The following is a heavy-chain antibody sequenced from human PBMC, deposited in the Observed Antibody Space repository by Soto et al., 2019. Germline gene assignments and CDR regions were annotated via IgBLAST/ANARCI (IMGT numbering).Heavy chain of an antibody. CDR2: IIPIFGTT. D-gene: IGHD2-15*01. CDR3: AKDGGREGYFGNWFDP. Sequence: QVQLVQSGAELRKPGSSVKVSCKASGGTFSNYAITCVRQAPGQGLEWLGRIIPIFGTTDYAQKFQGRVTITADESTTTAYMELSSLRSDDTAVYYCAKDGGREGYFGNWFDPWGQGTLVTVSS. V-gene: IGHV1-69*15. CDR1: GGTFSNYA. J-gene: IGHJ5*02.